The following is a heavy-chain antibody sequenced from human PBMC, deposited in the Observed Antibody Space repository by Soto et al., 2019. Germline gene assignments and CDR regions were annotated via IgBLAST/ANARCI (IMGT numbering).Heavy chain of an antibody. D-gene: IGHD3-10*01. CDR1: GGTFSPYT. V-gene: IGHV1-69*08. CDR2: IIPFLGVT. CDR3: ARDWESTVSTWSFGAF. Sequence: QVQLVQSGAVVKKPGSSVKVSCKASGGTFSPYTINWVRQAPGQGLEWMGRIIPFLGVTNYAQKFQARVTITANKSTTTAYMELSGLRFEDTAVFYCARDWESTVSTWSFGAFWGRGTLVTVSS. J-gene: IGHJ4*02.